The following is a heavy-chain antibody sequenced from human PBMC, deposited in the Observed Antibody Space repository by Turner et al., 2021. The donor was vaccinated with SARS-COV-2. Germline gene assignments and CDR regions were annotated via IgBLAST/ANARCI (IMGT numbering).Heavy chain of an antibody. CDR2: IYYGGST. J-gene: IGHJ4*02. V-gene: IGHV4-39*02. CDR1: GGSISSSSYY. CDR3: ASEAVVYFDTSGYYWDY. Sequence: QLQLQESGPGLVKPSETLSLTCTVSGGSISSSSYYWGWIRQPPGKGLEWIGGIYYGGSTYYNPSLKSRVTISVDTSKNHFSLKLSSVTAADTAVYYCASEAVVYFDTSGYYWDYWGQGTLVTVSS. D-gene: IGHD3-22*01.